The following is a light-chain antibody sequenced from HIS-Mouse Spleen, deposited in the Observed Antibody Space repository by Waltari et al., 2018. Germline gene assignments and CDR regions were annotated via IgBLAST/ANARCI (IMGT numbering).Light chain of an antibody. CDR2: EVS. V-gene: IGLV2-8*01. J-gene: IGLJ1*01. CDR1: SSDVGGYNY. CDR3: SSYAGSNNSLYV. Sequence: QSALTQPASVSGSPGQSITISCTGTSSDVGGYNYVSWYQQHPGKAPKLMIYEVSKRPSGVPDRFSGSKSGNTASLTVSGLQAEDEADYYCSSYAGSNNSLYVFGTGTKVTVL.